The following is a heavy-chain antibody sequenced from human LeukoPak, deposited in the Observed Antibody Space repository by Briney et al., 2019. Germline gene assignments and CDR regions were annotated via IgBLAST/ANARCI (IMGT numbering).Heavy chain of an antibody. CDR3: ARSVAGTYYYYYGMDV. CDR2: ISTYNGDT. V-gene: IGHV1-18*01. D-gene: IGHD6-19*01. J-gene: IGHJ6*02. Sequence: ASVTVSCKASGYTFTSYGISWVRQAPGQGLEWMGWISTYNGDTNYAQKLQGRVTMTTDTSTNTAYMELSRLRSDDTAVYYCARSVAGTYYYYYGMDVWGQGTTVTVSS. CDR1: GYTFTSYG.